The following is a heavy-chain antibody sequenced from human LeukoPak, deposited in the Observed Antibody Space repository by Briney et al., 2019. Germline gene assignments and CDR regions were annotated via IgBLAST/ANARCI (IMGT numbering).Heavy chain of an antibody. Sequence: PSETLSLTCTVSGGSVSSGSNYWGWIRQPPGKGLEWIGYIYYSGSTNYNPSLKSRVNISVDTSKNQFSLKLSSVTAADTAVYYCARMYKAIAVAGTIDYWGQGTLVTVSS. J-gene: IGHJ4*02. D-gene: IGHD6-19*01. CDR3: ARMYKAIAVAGTIDY. V-gene: IGHV4-61*01. CDR1: GGSVSSGSNY. CDR2: IYYSGST.